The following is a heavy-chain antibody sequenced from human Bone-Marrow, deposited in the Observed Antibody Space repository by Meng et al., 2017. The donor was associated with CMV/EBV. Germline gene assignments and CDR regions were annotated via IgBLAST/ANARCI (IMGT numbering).Heavy chain of an antibody. CDR3: ARHPVIVGAIADYYYYHGMDV. J-gene: IGHJ6*02. CDR2: VSAYNGNT. Sequence: ASVKVSCKASGYTFTSYGISWVRQAPGQGLEWMGWVSAYNGNTNYAQKLQGRVTMTTDTSTSTAYMELRSLRSDDTAVYYCARHPVIVGAIADYYYYHGMDVWGQGNTVTVSS. V-gene: IGHV1-18*01. D-gene: IGHD1-26*01. CDR1: GYTFTSYG.